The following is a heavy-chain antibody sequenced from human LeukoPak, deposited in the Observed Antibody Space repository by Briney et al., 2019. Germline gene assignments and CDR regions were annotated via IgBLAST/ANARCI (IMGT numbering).Heavy chain of an antibody. D-gene: IGHD4-17*01. V-gene: IGHV3-72*01. CDR1: GFTFSGHY. CDR3: ARSGVPSTGTFPVCFDY. J-gene: IGHJ4*02. CDR2: SRNKGNSYTT. Sequence: PGGSLRLSCAASGFTFSGHYMDWVRQAPGKGLEWVARSRNKGNSYTTEYAASVKGRFTISRDASKNSLYLQMNSLQTEDTAVYYCARSGVPSTGTFPVCFDYWGQGTLVTVSS.